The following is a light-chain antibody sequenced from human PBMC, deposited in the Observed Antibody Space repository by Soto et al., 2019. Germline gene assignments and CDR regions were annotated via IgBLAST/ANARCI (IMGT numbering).Light chain of an antibody. Sequence: EIVMTQSPATLSVSPGERATLSCRASQSVSSNLAWYQQTPGQAPRLLIYGASTRATGSPARFSGSGSGTEFTLTISSLQSEDFAVYYCQQYNNWPRTFGQGTKVEIK. CDR1: QSVSSN. J-gene: IGKJ1*01. CDR2: GAS. CDR3: QQYNNWPRT. V-gene: IGKV3-15*01.